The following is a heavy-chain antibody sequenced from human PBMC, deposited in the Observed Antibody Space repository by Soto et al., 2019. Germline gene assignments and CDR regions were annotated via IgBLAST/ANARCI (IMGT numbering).Heavy chain of an antibody. V-gene: IGHV3-30*18. CDR2: ISNDGSNK. D-gene: IGHD5-12*01. CDR1: GFTFSNCG. CDR3: AKVHFNNGYNNYYYYYGMDV. Sequence: GGSLRLSCAASGFTFSNCGMHWVRQAPGKGLEWVALISNDGSNKDYADSVKGRFTISRDNSKDTLYLQMNSLRPEDTATYYCAKVHFNNGYNNYYYYYGMDVWGQGTTVTVSS. J-gene: IGHJ6*02.